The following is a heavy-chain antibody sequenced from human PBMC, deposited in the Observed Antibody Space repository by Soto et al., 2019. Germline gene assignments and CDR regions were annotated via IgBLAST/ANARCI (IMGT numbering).Heavy chain of an antibody. V-gene: IGHV1-8*01. CDR1: GYTFTSYD. CDR3: ARGGNWNHPFDQTRYFDL. D-gene: IGHD1-1*01. Sequence: QVQLVQSGAEVKKPGASVKVSCKASGYTFTSYDINWVRQATGQGLEWMGWMNPNSGNPGYAQKFQGRVTMTRNTSISTAYMELSSLRSEDTAVYYCARGGNWNHPFDQTRYFDLWGRGTLVTVSS. CDR2: MNPNSGNP. J-gene: IGHJ2*01.